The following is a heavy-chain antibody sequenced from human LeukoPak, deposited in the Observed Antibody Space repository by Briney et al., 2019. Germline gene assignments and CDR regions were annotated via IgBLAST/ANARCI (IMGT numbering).Heavy chain of an antibody. CDR3: AREAHSGRATAEYFQH. D-gene: IGHD6-19*01. Sequence: GRSLRLSCAASGFTFSSYAMHWVRQAPGKGLEWVAVISYDGSNKYYADSVKGRFTISRDNSKNTLYLQMNSLRAEDTAVYYCAREAHSGRATAEYFQHWGQGTLVTVSS. J-gene: IGHJ1*01. CDR1: GFTFSSYA. V-gene: IGHV3-30-3*01. CDR2: ISYDGSNK.